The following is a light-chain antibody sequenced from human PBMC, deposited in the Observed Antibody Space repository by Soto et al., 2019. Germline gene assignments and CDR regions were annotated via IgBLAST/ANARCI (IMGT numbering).Light chain of an antibody. CDR3: QQGHDWPLT. CDR2: GAS. Sequence: EIVMTQSPATLSVSPGERATLSCRASQSVSSNLAWYQQKPGQAPRLLIYGASTRATGIPARFSGSGSGTEFTLTISSLQSEDFAVYYCQQGHDWPLTFGQGTRLDI. J-gene: IGKJ2*01. V-gene: IGKV3-15*01. CDR1: QSVSSN.